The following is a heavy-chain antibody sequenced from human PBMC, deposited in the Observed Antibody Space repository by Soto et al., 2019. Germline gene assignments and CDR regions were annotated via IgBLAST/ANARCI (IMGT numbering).Heavy chain of an antibody. CDR1: GFTFSSYA. V-gene: IGHV3-30-3*01. Sequence: GGSLRLSCAASGFTFSSYAMHWVRQAPGKGLEWVAVISYDGSNKYYADSVKGRFTISRDNSKNTLYLQMNSLRAEDTAVYYCARAKPPLYCSGGSCYSGMFDWGQGTLVTVSS. CDR2: ISYDGSNK. D-gene: IGHD2-15*01. CDR3: ARAKPPLYCSGGSCYSGMFD. J-gene: IGHJ4*02.